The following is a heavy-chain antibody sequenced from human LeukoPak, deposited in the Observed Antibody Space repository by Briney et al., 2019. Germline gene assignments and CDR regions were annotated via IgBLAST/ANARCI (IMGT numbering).Heavy chain of an antibody. CDR1: GFTFSIYS. CDR2: ISSSSSYI. J-gene: IGHJ4*02. CDR3: ARDREDDYGDYLSLGGFYPD. Sequence: PGGSLRLSCAASGFTFSIYSMNWVRQAPGKGLEWVSSISSSSSYIYYADSVKGRFTISRDNAKNSLYLQMNSLRAEDTAVYYCARDREDDYGDYLSLGGFYPDWGQGTLVTVSS. D-gene: IGHD4-17*01. V-gene: IGHV3-21*01.